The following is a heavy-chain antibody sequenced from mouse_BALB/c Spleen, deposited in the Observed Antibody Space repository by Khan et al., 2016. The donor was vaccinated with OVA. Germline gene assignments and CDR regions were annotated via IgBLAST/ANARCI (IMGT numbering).Heavy chain of an antibody. J-gene: IGHJ2*01. D-gene: IGHD1-1*01. CDR2: ISYSGNT. CDR3: AKVYGGDFDC. V-gene: IGHV3-2*02. CDR1: GYSITTDYA. Sequence: EVELVESGPGLVKPSQSLSLTCTVTGYSITTDYAWNWIRQFPGNKLEWMGFISYSGNTKYNPSLKSRISISRDTSTNQFFLQLKSVTTEDTARYYCAKVYGGDFDCWGQGTTLTVSS.